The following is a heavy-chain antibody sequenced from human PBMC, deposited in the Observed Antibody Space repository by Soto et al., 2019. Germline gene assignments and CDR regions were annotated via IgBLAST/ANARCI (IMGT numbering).Heavy chain of an antibody. Sequence: SETLSLTCTVSGGSISSSSYYWGWIRQPPGKGLEWIGSIYYSGSTYYNPSLKSRVTISVDTSKNQFSLKLSSVTAADTAVYYCARANVHYDFWSGPQNDDAFDIWGQGTMVTVSS. D-gene: IGHD3-3*01. J-gene: IGHJ3*02. CDR3: ARANVHYDFWSGPQNDDAFDI. CDR2: IYYSGST. V-gene: IGHV4-39*01. CDR1: GGSISSSSYY.